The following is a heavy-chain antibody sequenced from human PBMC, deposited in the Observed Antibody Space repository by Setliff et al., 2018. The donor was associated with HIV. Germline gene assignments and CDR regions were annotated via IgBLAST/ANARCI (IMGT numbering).Heavy chain of an antibody. D-gene: IGHD2-2*01. V-gene: IGHV3-9*01. CDR3: ARGSCRSASCAIDC. J-gene: IGHJ4*02. Sequence: GGSLRLSCVASGFTFDEYALHWVRQVPGKGLEWVSSIGWNGVSIAYADSVKGRFTISRDNAKNSLFLQMNSLGVEDTALYYCARGSCRSASCAIDCWGQGTLVTVSS. CDR2: IGWNGVSI. CDR1: GFTFDEYA.